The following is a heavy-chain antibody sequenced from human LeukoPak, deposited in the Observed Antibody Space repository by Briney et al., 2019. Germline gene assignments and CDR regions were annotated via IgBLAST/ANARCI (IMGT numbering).Heavy chain of an antibody. CDR3: ATALVSRGYYYYYMDV. J-gene: IGHJ6*03. CDR1: GGTFSSYA. V-gene: IGHV1-24*01. Sequence: ASVKVSCKASGGTFSSYAISWVRQAPGKGLEWMGGFDPEDGETIYAQKFQGRVTMTEDTSTDTAYMELSSLRSEDTAVYYCATALVSRGYYYYYMDVWGKGTTVTVSS. D-gene: IGHD2-8*02. CDR2: FDPEDGET.